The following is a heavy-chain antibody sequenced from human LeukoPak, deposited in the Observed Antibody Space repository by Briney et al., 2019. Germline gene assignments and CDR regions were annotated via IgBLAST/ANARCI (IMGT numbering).Heavy chain of an antibody. J-gene: IGHJ4*02. Sequence: EASVKVSCKASGYTCTSYGISWVRQAPGQGLEWMGWISAYNGNTNYAQKLQGRVTMTTDTSTSTAYMELSSLRSEDTAVYYCARGTVKYDILTGYYIFDYWGQGTLVTVSS. V-gene: IGHV1-18*01. CDR3: ARGTVKYDILTGYYIFDY. CDR1: GYTCTSYG. CDR2: ISAYNGNT. D-gene: IGHD3-9*01.